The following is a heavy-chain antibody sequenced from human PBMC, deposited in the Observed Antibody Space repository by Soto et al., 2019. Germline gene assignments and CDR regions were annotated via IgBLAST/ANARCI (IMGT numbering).Heavy chain of an antibody. Sequence: EVQLVESGGGLVQPGRSLRLSCAASGFTFDDYAMHWVRQAPGKGLEWVSGISWNSGSIGYADSVKGRFTISRDNAKNSLYLQMNSLRAEDTALYYCAKEKRDRGRSAMDVWGQRTTVTVSS. V-gene: IGHV3-9*01. CDR2: ISWNSGSI. CDR1: GFTFDDYA. J-gene: IGHJ6*02. D-gene: IGHD3-3*01. CDR3: AKEKRDRGRSAMDV.